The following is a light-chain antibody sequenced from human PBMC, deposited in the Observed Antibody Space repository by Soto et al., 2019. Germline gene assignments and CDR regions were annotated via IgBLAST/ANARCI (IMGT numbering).Light chain of an antibody. CDR3: QQYGSSPLT. J-gene: IGKJ4*01. CDR1: QSISGRY. Sequence: ETVLTQSPGTLSLSPGERASLSCRASQSISGRYLAWYQQKPGQAPRLLIYDASSRATGIPDRFSGSVSGTDFILTISRLEPEDFAVYYCQQYGSSPLTFGGGTKVEIK. V-gene: IGKV3-20*01. CDR2: DAS.